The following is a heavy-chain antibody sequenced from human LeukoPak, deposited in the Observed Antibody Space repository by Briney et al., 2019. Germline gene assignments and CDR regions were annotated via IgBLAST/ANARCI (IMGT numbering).Heavy chain of an antibody. J-gene: IGHJ6*03. CDR1: GGSISSGSYY. V-gene: IGHV4-61*02. CDR3: AREGLTSSPYYYYMDV. D-gene: IGHD3-16*01. Sequence: SETLSLTCTVSGGSISSGSYYWSWIRQPAGKGLEWIGRIYTSGSTNYNPSLKSRVTISVDTSKNQFSLKLSSVTAADTAVYNCAREGLTSSPYYYYMDVWGKGTTVTVSS. CDR2: IYTSGST.